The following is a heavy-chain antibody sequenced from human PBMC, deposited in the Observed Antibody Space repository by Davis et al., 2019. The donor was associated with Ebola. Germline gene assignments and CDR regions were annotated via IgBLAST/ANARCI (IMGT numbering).Heavy chain of an antibody. CDR1: GFIFSDYY. D-gene: IGHD4-11*01. V-gene: IGHV3-11*01. Sequence: GGSLRLSCTGSGFIFSDYYMSWIRQAPGKGLEWVSYISKNGDTIFYADSVKGRFTISRDNAKNSVYLQMTSLRAEDTAVYYCARTVDCDFWGQGSLVTVSS. J-gene: IGHJ4*02. CDR3: ARTVDCDF. CDR2: ISKNGDTI.